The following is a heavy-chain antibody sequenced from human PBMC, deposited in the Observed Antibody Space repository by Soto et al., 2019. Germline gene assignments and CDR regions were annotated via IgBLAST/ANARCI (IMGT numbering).Heavy chain of an antibody. CDR1: GGSISSYY. Sequence: SETLSLTCAVSGGSISSYYWSWIRQPPGKGLEWIGYIYYSGSTNYNPSLKSRVTISVDTSKNQFSLKLSSVTAADTAVYYCARHSRLAAAGSFDYWGQGTLVTVSS. J-gene: IGHJ4*02. V-gene: IGHV4-59*08. CDR3: ARHSRLAAAGSFDY. D-gene: IGHD6-13*01. CDR2: IYYSGST.